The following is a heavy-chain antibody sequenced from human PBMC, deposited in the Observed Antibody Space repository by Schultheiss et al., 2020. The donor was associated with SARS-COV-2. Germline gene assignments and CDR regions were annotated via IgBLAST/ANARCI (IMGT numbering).Heavy chain of an antibody. D-gene: IGHD1-26*01. V-gene: IGHV3-33*01. Sequence: PGGSLRLSCAASGFTFSSYGMHWVRQAPGKGLEWVAVIWYDGSNKYYVDSVKGRFTISRDNAKNSLYLQMNSLRAEDTAVYYCARGDATQHYYYYYGMDVWGQGTTVTVSS. CDR2: IWYDGSNK. J-gene: IGHJ6*02. CDR3: ARGDATQHYYYYYGMDV. CDR1: GFTFSSYG.